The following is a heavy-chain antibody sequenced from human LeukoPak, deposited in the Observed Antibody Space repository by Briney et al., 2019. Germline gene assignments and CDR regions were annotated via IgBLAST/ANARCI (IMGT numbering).Heavy chain of an antibody. V-gene: IGHV3-23*01. J-gene: IGHJ4*02. CDR3: AKDHYYDSSGYCSNYFDY. D-gene: IGHD3-22*01. CDR1: GFTFSSYA. CDR2: ISGSGGST. Sequence: GGSLRLSCAASGFTFSSYAMSWVRQAPGKGLEWVSAISGSGGSTYYADSVKGRFTISRDNSKNTLYLQMNSLRAEDTAVYYCAKDHYYDSSGYCSNYFDYWGQGTLVTVSS.